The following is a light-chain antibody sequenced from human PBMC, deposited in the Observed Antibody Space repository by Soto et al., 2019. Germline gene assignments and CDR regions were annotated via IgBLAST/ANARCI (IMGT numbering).Light chain of an antibody. V-gene: IGLV2-23*02. J-gene: IGLJ1*01. CDR1: SSDVGSYNL. CDR3: CSYAGSSTLV. Sequence: QSALTQPASVSGSPGQSITISCTGTSSDVGSYNLVSWYQQHPGKAPKLMIYEVSKRPSGVSNRFSGSKSGNTASLTISGLQAEDEADYYCCSYAGSSTLVFGTGTGSPS. CDR2: EVS.